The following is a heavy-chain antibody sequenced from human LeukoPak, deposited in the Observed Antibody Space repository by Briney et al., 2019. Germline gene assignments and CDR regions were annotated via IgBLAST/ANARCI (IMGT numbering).Heavy chain of an antibody. V-gene: IGHV4-39*01. CDR3: ARGGPGYSNYYYYYYMDV. J-gene: IGHJ6*03. Sequence: SETLSLTCTVSGDSISSSSSYWGWIRQPPGKGLEWIGSIYYSGYAYYNPSLKSRVTISIDTSKNQFSLKLSSVTAADTAVYYCARGGPGYSNYYYYYYMDVWGKGTTVTVSS. CDR2: IYYSGYA. CDR1: GDSISSSSSY. D-gene: IGHD4-11*01.